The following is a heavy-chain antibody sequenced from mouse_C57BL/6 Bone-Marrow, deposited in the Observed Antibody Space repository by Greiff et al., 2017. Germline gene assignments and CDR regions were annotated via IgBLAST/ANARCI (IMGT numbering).Heavy chain of an antibody. Sequence: QVQLKQPGAELVMPGASVKLSCKASGYTFTSYWMHWVKQRPGQGLEWIGEIDPSDSYTNYNQKFKGKSTLTVDKSSSTAYMQLSSLTSEDSAVYYCARLLITTVVAKDWYFDVWGTGTTVTVSS. D-gene: IGHD1-1*01. J-gene: IGHJ1*03. CDR2: IDPSDSYT. CDR1: GYTFTSYW. CDR3: ARLLITTVVAKDWYFDV. V-gene: IGHV1-69*01.